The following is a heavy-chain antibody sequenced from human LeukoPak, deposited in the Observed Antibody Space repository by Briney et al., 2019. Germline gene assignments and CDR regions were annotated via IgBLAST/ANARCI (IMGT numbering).Heavy chain of an antibody. J-gene: IGHJ4*02. D-gene: IGHD6-13*01. CDR3: AKSSSWTYHYLDY. CDR1: GFTFSNAW. V-gene: IGHV3-23*01. CDR2: IRGSGGST. Sequence: GGSLRLSCAASGFTFSNAWMSWVRQAPGKGLEWVSAIRGSGGSTYYADSVKGRFTISRDNSMNTLSLQMNSLRAEDTALYYCAKSSSWTYHYLDYWGQGALVTVSS.